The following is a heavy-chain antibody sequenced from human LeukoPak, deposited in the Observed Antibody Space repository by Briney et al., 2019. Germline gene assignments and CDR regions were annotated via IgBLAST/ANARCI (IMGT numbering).Heavy chain of an antibody. D-gene: IGHD6-13*01. J-gene: IGHJ5*02. CDR2: IYTSGST. V-gene: IGHV4-4*07. Sequence: PGGSLRLSCTVSGFTVSSNSMSWVRQVPGKGLEWIGRIYTSGSTNYNPSLKSRVTMSVDTSKNQFSLKLSSVTAADTAVYYCARGRSSSWYDDWFDPWGQGTLVTVSS. CDR1: GFTVSSNS. CDR3: ARGRSSSWYDDWFDP.